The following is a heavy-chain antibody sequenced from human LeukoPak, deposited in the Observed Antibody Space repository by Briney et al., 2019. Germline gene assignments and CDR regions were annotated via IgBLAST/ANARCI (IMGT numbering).Heavy chain of an antibody. D-gene: IGHD1-26*01. CDR1: EYTFTSYY. J-gene: IGHJ3*02. Sequence: GASVKVSCKASEYTFTSYYMHWVRQAPGHGLEWMGWINTNTGNPTYAQGFTGRFVFSLDTSVDTAYLQISSLKAEDTAVYYCATGRVVGATTTLAIWGQGTKVTVSS. CDR2: INTNTGNP. V-gene: IGHV7-4-1*02. CDR3: ATGRVVGATTTLAI.